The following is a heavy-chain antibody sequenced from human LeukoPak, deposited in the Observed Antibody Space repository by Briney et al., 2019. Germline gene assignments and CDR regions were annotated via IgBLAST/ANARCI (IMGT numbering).Heavy chain of an antibody. CDR1: GLTFSDHY. Sequence: GGSLRLSCAASGLTFSDHYVSWIRQAPGKGLEWVSYISSRSKYTDYADSVKGRFTISRDNAKNLLYLQMNSLRAEDTAVYYCAREGVRGSRAIDAFDIWGQGTMVTVSS. V-gene: IGHV3-11*05. J-gene: IGHJ3*02. D-gene: IGHD3-10*01. CDR3: AREGVRGSRAIDAFDI. CDR2: ISSRSKYT.